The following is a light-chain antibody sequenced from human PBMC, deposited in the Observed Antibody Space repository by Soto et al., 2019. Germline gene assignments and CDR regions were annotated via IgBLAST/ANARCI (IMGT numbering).Light chain of an antibody. V-gene: IGKV1-5*03. CDR1: QSISTW. Sequence: DIQMTQSPSTLSASVGDRVTITCRASQSISTWLAWYQRKPGRAPKILIYKASSLDSGVPSRFSGSGSGTEFTITISSLQPDDFATYYCQQYDTYSPWSFGQGTKVEIK. J-gene: IGKJ1*01. CDR2: KAS. CDR3: QQYDTYSPWS.